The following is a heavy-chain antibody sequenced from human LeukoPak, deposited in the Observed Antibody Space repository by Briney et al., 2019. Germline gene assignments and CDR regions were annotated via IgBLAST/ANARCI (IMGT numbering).Heavy chain of an antibody. Sequence: VGSLRVSCAASGFPFSGYVMHCGRQAPGKGLERVVVILYDGSNKYYAHSVKGRFTISRDNSEDTVYLQMNSLRAEDTAVYFCARDRVVAGRFYGMDVWGQGTTVTVSS. CDR3: ARDRVVAGRFYGMDV. V-gene: IGHV3-30*03. CDR2: ILYDGSNK. D-gene: IGHD6-19*01. J-gene: IGHJ6*02. CDR1: GFPFSGYV.